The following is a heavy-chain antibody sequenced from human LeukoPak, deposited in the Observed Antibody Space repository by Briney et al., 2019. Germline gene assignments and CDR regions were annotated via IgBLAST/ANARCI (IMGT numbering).Heavy chain of an antibody. CDR3: ARALEIKLGSYLYYFDY. CDR2: INPNSGGT. V-gene: IGHV1-2*06. Sequence: ASVKVSCKASGYTFTGYYMHWVRQAPGQGLEWMGRINPNSGGTNYAQKFQGRVTMTRDTSISTAYMELSRLRSDDTAVYYCARALEIKLGSYLYYFDYWGQGTLVTVSS. J-gene: IGHJ4*02. CDR1: GYTFTGYY. D-gene: IGHD1-26*01.